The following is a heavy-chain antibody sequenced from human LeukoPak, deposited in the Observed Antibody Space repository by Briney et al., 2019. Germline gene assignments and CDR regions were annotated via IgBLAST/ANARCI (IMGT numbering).Heavy chain of an antibody. V-gene: IGHV1-46*01. CDR2: INPRSGTT. CDR3: ATEYIPATYNWNVWSKQERHPKCFDP. J-gene: IGHJ5*02. Sequence: GASMKVSCKTSGDTLTRYDMHWVRQAPGQGLEWMGVINPRSGTTTYAQKFQGRVTLSRDTPTSTVYMELSSLKSEDTAVYYCATEYIPATYNWNVWSKQERHPKCFDPWGQGTLVTVSS. D-gene: IGHD1-20*01. CDR1: GDTLTRYD.